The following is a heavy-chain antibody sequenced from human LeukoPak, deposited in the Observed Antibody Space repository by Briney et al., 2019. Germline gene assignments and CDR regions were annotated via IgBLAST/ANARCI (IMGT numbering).Heavy chain of an antibody. D-gene: IGHD6-13*01. CDR1: GGSISSYY. CDR2: IYYSGST. Sequence: SETLSLTCTVSGGSISSYYWSWIRQPPGKGLEWIGYIYYSGSTNYNPSLKSRVTISVDTSKNQFSLKLSSVTAADTAVYYCARQDIAAGLFDYWGQGTLDTVSS. J-gene: IGHJ4*02. CDR3: ARQDIAAGLFDY. V-gene: IGHV4-59*08.